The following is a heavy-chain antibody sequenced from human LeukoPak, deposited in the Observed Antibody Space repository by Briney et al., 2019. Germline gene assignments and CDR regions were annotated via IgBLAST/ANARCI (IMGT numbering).Heavy chain of an antibody. Sequence: AGGSLRLSCAASGFTFSSYNMNWVRQAPGKGLEWLSYISTSSSPIYYADSVEGRFTIPRDNAKNSLYLQMNSLRDEDTAVYYCARAPFYNYGMDVWGQGTTVTVSS. J-gene: IGHJ6*02. CDR3: ARAPFYNYGMDV. CDR1: GFTFSSYN. CDR2: ISTSSSPI. V-gene: IGHV3-48*02.